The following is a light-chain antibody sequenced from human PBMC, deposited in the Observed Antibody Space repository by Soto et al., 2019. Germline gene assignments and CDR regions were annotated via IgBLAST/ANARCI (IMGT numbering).Light chain of an antibody. V-gene: IGKV1-39*01. CDR2: AAS. CDR3: HQRQSWPRT. J-gene: IGKJ1*01. Sequence: DIQMTKSQSXLSASVGDRVTIICRASPGISSYLNWYQQKPGXTPKLXXYAASSLQSGGPSRFSGSGSGTDFTRTISDGEHEDFAVYYGHQRQSWPRTFGQGTKVDIK. CDR1: PGISSY.